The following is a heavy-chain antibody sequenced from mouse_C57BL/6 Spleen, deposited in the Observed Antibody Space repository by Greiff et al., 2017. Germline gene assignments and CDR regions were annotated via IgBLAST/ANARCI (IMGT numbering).Heavy chain of an antibody. CDR3: ARSYGSSYPYYFDY. CDR1: GYTFTDYN. V-gene: IGHV1-18*01. Sequence: EVQLQESGPELVKPGASVKIPCKASGYTFTDYNMDWVKQSHGKSLEWIGDINPNNGGTIYNQKFKGKATLTVDKYSSHAYMGLRSLTSEDATFYYCARSYGSSYPYYFDYCGQGTTLTVSS. J-gene: IGHJ2*01. D-gene: IGHD1-1*01. CDR2: INPNNGGT.